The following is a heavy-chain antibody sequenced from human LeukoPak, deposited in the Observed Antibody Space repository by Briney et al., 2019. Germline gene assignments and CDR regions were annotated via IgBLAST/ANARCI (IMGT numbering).Heavy chain of an antibody. CDR3: ARDLSVLAKYYYGMDV. V-gene: IGHV3-21*01. D-gene: IGHD3-3*02. CDR1: GFTFSSYG. J-gene: IGHJ6*02. CDR2: ISEGGNYI. Sequence: GGSLRLSCTASGFTFSSYGMNWIRQAPGKGLEWVSGISEGGNYINYAASVKGRFSISRDNAKNSLYLQMNSLRAEDTAVYYCARDLSVLAKYYYGMDVWGQGTTVTVSS.